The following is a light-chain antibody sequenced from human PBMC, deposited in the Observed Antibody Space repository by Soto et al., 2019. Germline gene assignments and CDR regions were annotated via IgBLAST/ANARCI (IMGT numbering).Light chain of an antibody. CDR2: HAS. J-gene: IGKJ1*01. CDR1: RTIGTN. Sequence: EIVMTQSPGTLSVSPGERATLSCRASRTIGTNLAWYMQKRGQAPRLLIYHASTRATGIPARFSGSGSGTEFTLTISGLQSEDFAVYYCQQYNNWPPWTFGQGTKVDIK. V-gene: IGKV3-15*01. CDR3: QQYNNWPPWT.